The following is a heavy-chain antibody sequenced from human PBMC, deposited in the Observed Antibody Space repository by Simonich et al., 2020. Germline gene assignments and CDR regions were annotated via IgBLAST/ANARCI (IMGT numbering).Heavy chain of an antibody. CDR3: ARCGLVNYDILTGYHNWFDP. CDR2: RNHSVRP. V-gene: IGHV4-34*01. Sequence: QVQLQQWGAGLLKPSETLSLTCAVYVGSFRGYYWSLIRQPPGKGLEWVGERNHSVRPNSHPSLKGRVTISVDTSKNQFSLKLSSVTAADTAVYYCARCGLVNYDILTGYHNWFDPWGQGTLVTVSS. D-gene: IGHD3-9*01. J-gene: IGHJ5*02. CDR1: VGSFRGYY.